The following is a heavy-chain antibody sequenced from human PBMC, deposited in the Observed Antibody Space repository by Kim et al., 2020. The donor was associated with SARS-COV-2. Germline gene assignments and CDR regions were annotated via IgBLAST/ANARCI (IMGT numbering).Heavy chain of an antibody. CDR3: TRGGLYSASNWRYSFDP. CDR2: ISYDGDDK. D-gene: IGHD5-12*01. V-gene: IGHV3-30*01. Sequence: GGSLRLSCAASGFTFSSYAFHWVRQAPGKGLEWVAGISYDGDDKFYADSVKGRFMISRDKSKKTLYLQTNSLRVEDTAVYFCTRGGLYSASNWRYSFDP. J-gene: IGHJ5*02. CDR1: GFTFSSYA.